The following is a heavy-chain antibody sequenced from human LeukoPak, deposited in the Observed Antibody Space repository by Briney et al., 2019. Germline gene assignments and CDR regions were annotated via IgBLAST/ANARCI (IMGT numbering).Heavy chain of an antibody. V-gene: IGHV3-23*01. J-gene: IGHJ4*02. CDR2: ISGSGGST. CDR3: AKGTAVAGTAYYFDY. D-gene: IGHD6-19*01. CDR1: GFTFSSYA. Sequence: GGSLRLSCAASGFTFSSYAMSWVRQAPGKGLEWVSAISGSGGSTYYADSVKGRFTISRDNSKNTLYLQVNSLRAEDTAVYYCAKGTAVAGTAYYFDYWGQGTLVTVSS.